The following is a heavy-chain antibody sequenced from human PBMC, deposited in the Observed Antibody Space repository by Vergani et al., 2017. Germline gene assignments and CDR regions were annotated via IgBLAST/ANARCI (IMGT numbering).Heavy chain of an antibody. V-gene: IGHV3-23*01. J-gene: IGHJ4*02. Sequence: VQLLESGGGLVQPGGSLRLSCAASGFTFSSYAMSWVRQAPGQGLEWVSAISGSGGSTYYADSVTGRFTISRDNSKNTLYLQMNSLRAEDTAVYYCAKGEEPRGSQTDYWGQGTLVTVSS. D-gene: IGHD1-26*01. CDR1: GFTFSSYA. CDR3: AKGEEPRGSQTDY. CDR2: ISGSGGST.